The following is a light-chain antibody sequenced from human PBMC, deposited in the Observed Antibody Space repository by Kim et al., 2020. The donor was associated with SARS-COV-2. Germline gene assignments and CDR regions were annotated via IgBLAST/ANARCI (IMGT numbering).Light chain of an antibody. CDR1: NSDIGDNNY. Sequence: GQSLTISCTGTNSDIGDNNYVSWYQQHPGKAPKLMIYDVTKRPSGVSSRFSGSTSGNTASLTISGLQTEDEAHYYCSAYRTNTALLFGGGTQLTVL. V-gene: IGLV2-14*03. CDR3: SAYRTNTALL. J-gene: IGLJ2*01. CDR2: DVT.